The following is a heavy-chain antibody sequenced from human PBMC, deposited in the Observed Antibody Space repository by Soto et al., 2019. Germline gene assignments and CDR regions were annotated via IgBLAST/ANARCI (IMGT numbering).Heavy chain of an antibody. CDR2: ISYDGSNK. Sequence: QVQLVESGGGVVQPGRSLRLSCAASGFTFSSYGMHWVRQAPGKGLEWVAVISYDGSNKYYADSVKGRFTISRDNSKNTLYLQMNSLRAEDTAVYYCAKAAYRGQQLYHFFHYWGQGTLVNVSS. CDR3: AKAAYRGQQLYHFFHY. J-gene: IGHJ4*02. D-gene: IGHD6-13*01. V-gene: IGHV3-30*18. CDR1: GFTFSSYG.